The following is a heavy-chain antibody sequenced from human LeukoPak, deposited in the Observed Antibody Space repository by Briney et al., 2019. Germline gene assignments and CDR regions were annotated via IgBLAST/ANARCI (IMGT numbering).Heavy chain of an antibody. Sequence: SETLSLTCTVSGDSISRSTYYWAWIRQPPGKGLEWIGSVYYGRSPYFNPSLESRATISVDTSKNHFSLKMSSVTAADTAVYYCARSSGTGTFSYWGQGTLVTVSP. D-gene: IGHD6-25*01. J-gene: IGHJ4*02. CDR1: GDSISRSTYY. CDR2: VYYGRSP. V-gene: IGHV4-39*02. CDR3: ARSSGTGTFSY.